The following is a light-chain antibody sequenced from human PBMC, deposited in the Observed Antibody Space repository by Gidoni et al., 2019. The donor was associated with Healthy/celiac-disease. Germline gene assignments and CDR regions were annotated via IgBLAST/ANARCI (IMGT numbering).Light chain of an antibody. Sequence: AIRMTQSPSSFSSSTGDRVTITCRASQGISSYLAWYQQKPGKAPKLLIYAASTLQSGVPSRFSGSGSGTDFTLNISCLQSEDCATYYCQQYYSYPMYTFGQGTKLEIK. CDR3: QQYYSYPMYT. J-gene: IGKJ2*01. CDR1: QGISSY. V-gene: IGKV1-8*01. CDR2: AAS.